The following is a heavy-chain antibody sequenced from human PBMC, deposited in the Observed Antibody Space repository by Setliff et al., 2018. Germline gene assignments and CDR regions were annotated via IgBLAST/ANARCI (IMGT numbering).Heavy chain of an antibody. V-gene: IGHV4-61*02. J-gene: IGHJ4*02. CDR2: LHTSGST. CDR3: ARLGGLLVATMPFDY. D-gene: IGHD5-12*01. CDR1: GGSLNSGSYY. Sequence: SETLSLTCAVSGGSLNSGSYYWSWIRQSTERGLEWLGRLHTSGSTTYNPALNSRVTISVDTSTNQFSLRLTSLTAADTAVYFCARLGGLLVATMPFDYWGQGIPVTVSS.